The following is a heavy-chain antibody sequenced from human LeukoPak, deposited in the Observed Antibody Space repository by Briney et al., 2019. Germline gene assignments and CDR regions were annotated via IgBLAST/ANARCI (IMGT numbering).Heavy chain of an antibody. CDR1: GFTFSSYS. J-gene: IGHJ4*02. CDR2: ISSSSSYI. V-gene: IGHV3-21*01. Sequence: GGSLRLSCAASGFTFSSYSMNWVRQAPGKGLEWVSSISSSSSYIYYADSVKGRFTISRDNAKNSLYLQVNSLRAEDTAVYYCARDSVSGYYYGSGSSVDYWGQGTLVTVSS. D-gene: IGHD3-10*01. CDR3: ARDSVSGYYYGSGSSVDY.